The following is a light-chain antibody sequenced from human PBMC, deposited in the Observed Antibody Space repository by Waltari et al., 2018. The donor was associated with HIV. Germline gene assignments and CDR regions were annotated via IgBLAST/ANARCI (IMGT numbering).Light chain of an antibody. CDR1: QNVGTW. Sequence: DLHIPQSRPTLTASVGDRVSRTCRASQNVGTWVAWYQQKPGEAPKLLIHKATDVEDGVPSRFSGSASGTEFTLTIDSLHPDDFATFYCHQYSNYLGSFGQGTKLELK. J-gene: IGKJ1*01. CDR2: KAT. V-gene: IGKV1-5*03. CDR3: HQYSNYLGS.